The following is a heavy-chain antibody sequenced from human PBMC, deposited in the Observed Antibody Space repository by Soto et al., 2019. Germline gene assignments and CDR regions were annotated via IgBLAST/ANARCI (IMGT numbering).Heavy chain of an antibody. CDR1: GFTFSSYA. CDR3: AKETTSSSWYYYYYGMDV. J-gene: IGHJ6*02. CDR2: ISGSGGST. Sequence: GGSLRLSCAASGFTFSSYAMSWVRQAPGKGLEWVSAISGSGGSTYYADSVKGRFTISRDNSKDTLYLQMNSLRAEDTAVYYCAKETTSSSWYYYYYGMDVWGQGTTVTVSS. V-gene: IGHV3-23*01. D-gene: IGHD6-13*01.